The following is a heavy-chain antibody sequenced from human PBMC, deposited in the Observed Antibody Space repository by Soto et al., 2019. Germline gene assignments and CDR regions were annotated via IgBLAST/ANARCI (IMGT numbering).Heavy chain of an antibody. CDR3: AKDRRYGDYESRRGD. V-gene: IGHV3-23*01. D-gene: IGHD4-17*01. Sequence: EVQLLESGGGLVQPGGSLRLSCAASGFTFSSYAMSWVRQAPGKGLEWVSAISGSGGSTYYADSVKGRFTISRDNSKNTLYPQMNSLRAEDTAVYYCAKDRRYGDYESRRGDWGQGTLVTVSS. CDR1: GFTFSSYA. CDR2: ISGSGGST. J-gene: IGHJ4*02.